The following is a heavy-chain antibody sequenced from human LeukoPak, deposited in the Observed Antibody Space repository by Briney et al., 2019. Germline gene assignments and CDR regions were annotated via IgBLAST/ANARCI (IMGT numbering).Heavy chain of an antibody. J-gene: IGHJ4*02. V-gene: IGHV5-51*01. D-gene: IGHD2-2*02. CDR3: ARSGCSSTSCYTGFDY. Sequence: GESLKISCKGSGYSFTSYWIGWVRQMPGKGLEWMGIIYPGDSDTRHSPSFQGQATISADKSISTAYLQWSSLKASDTAMYYCARSGCSSTSCYTGFDYWGQGTLVTVSS. CDR2: IYPGDSDT. CDR1: GYSFTSYW.